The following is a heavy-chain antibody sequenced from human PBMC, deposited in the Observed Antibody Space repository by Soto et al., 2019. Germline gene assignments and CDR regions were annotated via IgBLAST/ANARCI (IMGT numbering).Heavy chain of an antibody. CDR3: ARGAAAADPRRGFDY. D-gene: IGHD6-25*01. Sequence: SETLSLTCAVSGGSISSGGYSWSWIRQPPGKGLEWIGYIYHSGSTYYNPSLKSRVTISVDRSKNQFSLKLSSVTAADTAVYYCARGAAAADPRRGFDYWGQGTLVTVSS. V-gene: IGHV4-30-2*01. J-gene: IGHJ4*02. CDR1: GGSISSGGYS. CDR2: IYHSGST.